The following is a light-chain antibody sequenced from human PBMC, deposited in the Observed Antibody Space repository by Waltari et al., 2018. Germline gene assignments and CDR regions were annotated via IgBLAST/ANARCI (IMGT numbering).Light chain of an antibody. J-gene: IGKJ3*01. Sequence: VMTQSPASLAVSLGERATINCQSSPSVLYSSNNKNYLAWYQQKPGQRPKLLIYWASTRESGVPDRFSGSGSGTDFTLTISSLQAEDVAVYYCQQYYDVPFAFGPGTKVNIK. CDR1: PSVLYSSNNKNY. CDR2: WAS. V-gene: IGKV4-1*01. CDR3: QQYYDVPFA.